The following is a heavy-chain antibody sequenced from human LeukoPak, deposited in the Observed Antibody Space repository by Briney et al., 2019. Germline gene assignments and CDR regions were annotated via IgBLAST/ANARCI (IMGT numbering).Heavy chain of an antibody. CDR2: ISSSGSTI. Sequence: GGSLRLSCAASGFTFSDYHMSWIRQAPGKGLEWVSYISSSGSTIYYADSVKGRFTISRDNAKNSLYLQMNSLRAEDTAVYYCARERKYYYDSSGTFDYWGQGTLVTVSS. V-gene: IGHV3-11*01. J-gene: IGHJ4*02. CDR3: ARERKYYYDSSGTFDY. CDR1: GFTFSDYH. D-gene: IGHD3-22*01.